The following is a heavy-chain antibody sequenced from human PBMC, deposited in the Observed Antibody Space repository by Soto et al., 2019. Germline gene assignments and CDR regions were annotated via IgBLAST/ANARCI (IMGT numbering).Heavy chain of an antibody. CDR2: ISGSGGST. CDR3: AKGRPQWLVSNWFDP. D-gene: IGHD6-19*01. CDR1: GFTFSNYA. V-gene: IGHV3-23*01. Sequence: PGGSLRLSCAASGFTFSNYAMSWVRQAPGKGLEWVSAISGSGGSTYDADSVKGRFTISRDNSKDTLYLQMNSLRAEDTAVYYCAKGRPQWLVSNWFDPWGQGTRVTVSS. J-gene: IGHJ5*02.